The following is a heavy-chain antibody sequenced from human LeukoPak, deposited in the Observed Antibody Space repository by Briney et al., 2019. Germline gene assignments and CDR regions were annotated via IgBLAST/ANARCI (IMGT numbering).Heavy chain of an antibody. CDR2: VYISGST. Sequence: SETLSLTCTVSGDSISSYYRSWIRQPAGKGLEWIGSVYISGSTNYNPSLKSRVTMSIDTSKNQFSLKLSSVPAADTAVYYCASVGCNCTTCVEDPRGQGTLVTVAS. D-gene: IGHD1-20*01. V-gene: IGHV4-4*07. CDR1: GDSISSYY. J-gene: IGHJ5*02. CDR3: ASVGCNCTTCVEDP.